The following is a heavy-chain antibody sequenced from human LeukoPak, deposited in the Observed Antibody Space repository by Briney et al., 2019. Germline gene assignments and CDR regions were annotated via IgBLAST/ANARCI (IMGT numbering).Heavy chain of an antibody. CDR3: ARELVVQDY. Sequence: GGSLRLSCAASGFTFSSYEMNWVRQAPGKGLEWVSYSSSSGSTIYYADSVKGRFTISRDNAKNSLYLQMNSLRAEDTAVYYCARELVVQDYWGQGTLVTVSS. J-gene: IGHJ4*02. CDR1: GFTFSSYE. V-gene: IGHV3-48*03. CDR2: SSSSGSTI. D-gene: IGHD2-15*01.